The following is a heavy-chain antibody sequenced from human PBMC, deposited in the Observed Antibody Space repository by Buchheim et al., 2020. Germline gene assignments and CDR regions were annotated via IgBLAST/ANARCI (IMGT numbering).Heavy chain of an antibody. CDR1: GGSISSGGYY. CDR3: AREGGRIAVAGPDRSIDY. J-gene: IGHJ4*02. V-gene: IGHV4-31*03. CDR2: IYYSGST. D-gene: IGHD6-19*01. Sequence: QVQLQESGPGLVKPSQTLSLTCTVSGGSISSGGYYWSWIRQHPGKGLEWIGYIYYSGSTYYNPSLKSRVTISVDPYKNQFSLMLSSVTAADTAVYYCAREGGRIAVAGPDRSIDYWGQGTL.